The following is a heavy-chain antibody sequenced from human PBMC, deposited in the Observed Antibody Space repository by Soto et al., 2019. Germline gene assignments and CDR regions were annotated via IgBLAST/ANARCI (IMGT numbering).Heavy chain of an antibody. Sequence: QVQLVQSGAEVKKPGASVKVSCKASGYTFTNYYMQWVRQAPGQGLEWMGIINPSDRTTYYAQKFQGRVTMTRDSSMSTVYMELSSLRSEDTDVDYCVRVNARGWSLASEWGQGTLVTVSS. CDR3: VRVNARGWSLASE. CDR1: GYTFTNYY. J-gene: IGHJ4*02. D-gene: IGHD6-19*01. CDR2: INPSDRTT. V-gene: IGHV1-46*03.